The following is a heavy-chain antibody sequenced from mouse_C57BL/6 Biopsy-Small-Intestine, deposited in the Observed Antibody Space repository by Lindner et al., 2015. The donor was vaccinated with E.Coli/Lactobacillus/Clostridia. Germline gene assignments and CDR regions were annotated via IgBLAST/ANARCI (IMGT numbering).Heavy chain of an antibody. D-gene: IGHD2-4*01. J-gene: IGHJ4*01. CDR3: VRDYGPYYAMDY. CDR1: GFSFNTYA. CDR2: IRSKSSNYAT. V-gene: IGHV10-1*01. Sequence: VQLQESGGGLVQPKGSLKLSCAASGFSFNTYAMNWVRQAPGKGLEWVARIRSKSSNYATYYADSVKDRFTISRDDSESMLYLQMNNLKTEDTAMFYCVRDYGPYYAMDYWGQGTSVTVSS.